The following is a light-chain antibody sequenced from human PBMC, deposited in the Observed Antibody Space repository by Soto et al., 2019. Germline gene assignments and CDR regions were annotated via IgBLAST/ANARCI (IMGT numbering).Light chain of an antibody. CDR1: SSDVGDYNY. CDR2: DVS. V-gene: IGLV2-14*01. Sequence: QSVLTQPASVSGSPGQSIAISCTGTSSDVGDYNYVSWYQQHPGKAPKLMIYDVSNRPSGISNRLSGSKSGNTASLTISGLQAEDEADYYCSSFTSSTTYVFGTGTKLTVL. J-gene: IGLJ1*01. CDR3: SSFTSSTTYV.